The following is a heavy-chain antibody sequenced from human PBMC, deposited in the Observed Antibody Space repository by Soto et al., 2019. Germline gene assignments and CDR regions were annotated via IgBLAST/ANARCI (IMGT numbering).Heavy chain of an antibody. D-gene: IGHD3-9*01. CDR1: GFTFSTYN. CDR3: SRYYDSLTGYKN. Sequence: EVQVVESGGGLVKPGGSLRLSCAVSGFTFSTYNMNWVRQAPGKGLQWVSSISSSSSYIYYADSVKGRFTISRDNAKNSLYLQMNSLRVEDTAVYYGSRYYDSLTGYKNWGQGTLVIVYS. V-gene: IGHV3-21*01. J-gene: IGHJ4*02. CDR2: ISSSSSYI.